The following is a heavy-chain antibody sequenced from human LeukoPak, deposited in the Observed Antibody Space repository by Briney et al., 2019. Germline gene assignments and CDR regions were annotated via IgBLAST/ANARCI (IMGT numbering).Heavy chain of an antibody. CDR3: ARIDPLGYFDQ. CDR2: IFFSGHS. Sequence: SETLSLTCTVSGAFSSRFYWSWVRQSPGKGLEWIGNIFFSGHSNYNPSLTGRVTISPDTSKSQFSLKVTSVTAADTALYYCARIDPLGYFDQWGQGTQVTVSS. CDR1: GAFSSRFY. V-gene: IGHV4-59*13. J-gene: IGHJ4*02.